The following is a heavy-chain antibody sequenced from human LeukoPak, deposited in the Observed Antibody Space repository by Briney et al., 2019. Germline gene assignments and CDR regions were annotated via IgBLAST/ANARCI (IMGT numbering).Heavy chain of an antibody. CDR3: ARGHTGYCSGGSCYAPGFMFYY. J-gene: IGHJ4*02. CDR1: GFTFSDYY. V-gene: IGHV3-11*01. Sequence: GSLRLSCAASGFTFSDYYMSWIRQAPGKGLEWVSYISSSGSTIYYADSVKGRFTISRDNAKNSLYLQMNSLRAEDTAVYYCARGHTGYCSGGSCYAPGFMFYYWGRGTLVTVSS. CDR2: ISSSGSTI. D-gene: IGHD2-15*01.